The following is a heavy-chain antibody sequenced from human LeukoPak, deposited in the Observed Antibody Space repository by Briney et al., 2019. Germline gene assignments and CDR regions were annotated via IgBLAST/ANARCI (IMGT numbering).Heavy chain of an antibody. CDR3: ARGELGSANWFDP. D-gene: IGHD3-10*01. CDR2: IIPIFGIA. CDR1: GGTFSSYA. V-gene: IGHV1-69*04. J-gene: IGHJ5*02. Sequence: GASVKVSCKASGGTFSSYAISWVRQAPGQGREWMGRIIPIFGIANYVQKFQGRVTITADKSTSTAYMELSSLRSEDTAVYYCARGELGSANWFDPWGQGTLVTVSS.